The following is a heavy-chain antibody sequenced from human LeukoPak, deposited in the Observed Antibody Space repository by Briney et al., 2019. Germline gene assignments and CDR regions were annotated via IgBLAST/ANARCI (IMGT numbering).Heavy chain of an antibody. J-gene: IGHJ3*02. CDR3: ARGNHRDADAFDI. V-gene: IGHV1-18*01. CDR1: GYTFTSYA. Sequence: ASVKVSCKASGYTFTSYAMNWVRQAPGQGLEWMGWISPYNGKTSYAQKLQGRVTMTTDTSTSTAYMELRSLRYDDTAVYYCARGNHRDADAFDIWGQGTMVTVSS. CDR2: ISPYNGKT. D-gene: IGHD1-14*01.